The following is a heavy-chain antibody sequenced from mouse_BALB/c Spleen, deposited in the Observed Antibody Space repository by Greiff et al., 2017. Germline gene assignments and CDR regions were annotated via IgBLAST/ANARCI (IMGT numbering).Heavy chain of an antibody. J-gene: IGHJ2*01. Sequence: QVQLKESGAELARPGASVKLSCKASGYTFTSYWMQWVKQRPGQGLEWIGAIYPGDGDTRYTQKFKGKATLTADKSSSTAYMQLSSLASEDSAVYYCARSSDYWGQGTTLTVSS. V-gene: IGHV1-87*01. CDR1: GYTFTSYW. CDR2: IYPGDGDT. CDR3: ARSSDY.